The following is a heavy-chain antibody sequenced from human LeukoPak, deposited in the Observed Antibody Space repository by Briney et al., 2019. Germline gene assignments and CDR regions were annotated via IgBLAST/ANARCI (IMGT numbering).Heavy chain of an antibody. J-gene: IGHJ4*02. CDR3: ARPRNTYEAGSFDY. V-gene: IGHV4-39*01. Sequence: PSETLSLTCNVSGDPMSRHSFFWGWIRQPPGKGLEWIGSFSYSGSTYYNPSLKSRVTISVDTSKNQFSLKLSSVTAADTAVYYCARPRNTYEAGSFDYWGQGTLVTVSS. D-gene: IGHD5-18*01. CDR1: GDPMSRHSFF. CDR2: FSYSGST.